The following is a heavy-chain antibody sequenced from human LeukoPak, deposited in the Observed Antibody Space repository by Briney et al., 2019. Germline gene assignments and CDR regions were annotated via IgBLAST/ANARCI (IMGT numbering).Heavy chain of an antibody. CDR1: GGSISSYY. V-gene: IGHV4-59*01. CDR3: ARTDRYSSGWHFDY. D-gene: IGHD6-19*01. J-gene: IGHJ4*02. Sequence: SETLSLTCTVSGGSISSYYWSWIRQPPGKGLEWTGYIYYSGSTNYNPSLKSRVTISVDTSKNQFSLKLSSVTAADTAVYYCARTDRYSSGWHFDYWGQGTLVTVSS. CDR2: IYYSGST.